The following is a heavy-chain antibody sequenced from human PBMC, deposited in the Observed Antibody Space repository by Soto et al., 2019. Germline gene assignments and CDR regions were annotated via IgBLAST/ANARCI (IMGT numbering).Heavy chain of an antibody. CDR1: GFTFSSYA. CDR2: ISGSGGST. CDR3: AKDLQVGNELGDAFDS. Sequence: EVQLLESGGGLVQPGGSLRLSCAASGFTFSSYAMSWVRQAPGKGLEWVSAISGSGGSTYYADSVKGRFTISRDNSKNTLYLQMNSLRAEDTAVYYCAKDLQVGNELGDAFDSWGQGTMVTVSS. V-gene: IGHV3-23*01. J-gene: IGHJ3*02. D-gene: IGHD1-1*01.